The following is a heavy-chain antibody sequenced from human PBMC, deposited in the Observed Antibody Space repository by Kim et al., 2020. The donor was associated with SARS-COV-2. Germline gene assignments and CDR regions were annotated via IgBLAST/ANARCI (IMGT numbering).Heavy chain of an antibody. CDR3: ARSGSGSYWYAFDI. J-gene: IGHJ3*02. Sequence: YADPVTGRFTISRDNSKNTLYLPMNSLRAEDTAVFYCARSGSGSYWYAFDIWGHGTMVTVSS. D-gene: IGHD3-10*01. V-gene: IGHV3-30*01.